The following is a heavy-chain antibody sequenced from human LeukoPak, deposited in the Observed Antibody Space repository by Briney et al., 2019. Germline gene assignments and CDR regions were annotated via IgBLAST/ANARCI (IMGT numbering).Heavy chain of an antibody. V-gene: IGHV1-69*05. D-gene: IGHD3-22*01. CDR1: GGTFSSYA. Sequence: SVKVSCKAPGGTFSSYAISWVRQAPGQGLEWMGGIIPIFGTANYAQKFQGRVTITTDESTSTAYMELSSLRSEDTAVYYCASTSREYDSSGYQSNFDYWGQGTLVTVSS. CDR3: ASTSREYDSSGYQSNFDY. CDR2: IIPIFGTA. J-gene: IGHJ4*02.